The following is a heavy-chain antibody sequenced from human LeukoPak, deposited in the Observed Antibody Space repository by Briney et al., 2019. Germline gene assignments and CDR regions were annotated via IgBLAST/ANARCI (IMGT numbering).Heavy chain of an antibody. Sequence: ASVKVSCKASGYTFTSYAISWVRQAPGQGLEWMGWISAYNGNTNYAQKLQGRVTMPTDTSTSTAYMELRSLRSDDTAVYYCARDLPLVVPAAMGAPEGFDYWGQGTLVTVSS. CDR3: ARDLPLVVPAAMGAPEGFDY. V-gene: IGHV1-18*01. CDR1: GYTFTSYA. D-gene: IGHD2-2*01. J-gene: IGHJ4*02. CDR2: ISAYNGNT.